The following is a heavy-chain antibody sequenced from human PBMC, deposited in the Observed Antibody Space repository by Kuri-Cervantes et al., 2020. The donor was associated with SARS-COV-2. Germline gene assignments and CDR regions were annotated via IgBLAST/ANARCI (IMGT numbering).Heavy chain of an antibody. Sequence: SVKVSCKASGGTFSGYAISWVRQAPGQGLEWMGGIIPIFGTANYAQKFQGRVTITTDESTSTAYMELSSLRSEDTAVYYCARDQYGSGGMGNYWGQGTLVTVSS. J-gene: IGHJ4*02. CDR3: ARDQYGSGGMGNY. D-gene: IGHD3-10*01. CDR2: IIPIFGTA. V-gene: IGHV1-69*05. CDR1: GGTFSGYA.